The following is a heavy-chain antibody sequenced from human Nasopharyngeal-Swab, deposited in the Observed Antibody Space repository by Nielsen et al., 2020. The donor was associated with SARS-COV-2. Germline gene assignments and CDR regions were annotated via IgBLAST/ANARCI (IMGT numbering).Heavy chain of an antibody. V-gene: IGHV3-9*01. Sequence: LSLTCAASGFTFDDYAMHWVRQAPGKGLEWVSGISWNSGSTGYADSVKGRFTISRDNAKNSLYLQMNSLRAEDTALYYCAKDSYDFWSGYPPAAFYYYYMDVWGKGTTVTVSS. CDR2: ISWNSGST. CDR1: GFTFDDYA. J-gene: IGHJ6*03. CDR3: AKDSYDFWSGYPPAAFYYYYMDV. D-gene: IGHD3-3*01.